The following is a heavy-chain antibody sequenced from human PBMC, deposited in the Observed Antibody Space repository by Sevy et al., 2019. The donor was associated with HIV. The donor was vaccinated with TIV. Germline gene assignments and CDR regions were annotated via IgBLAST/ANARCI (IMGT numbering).Heavy chain of an antibody. Sequence: GGSLRLSCAASGFIFSSYGMNWVRQAPGKGLEWVAVIWYDGSNKYYADSVQGRFTISRDNSKNTLYLQMNSLRVEDMGVYYCAFSRGGSGSGPLDTWGQGTLVTVSS. CDR1: GFIFSSYG. V-gene: IGHV3-33*01. J-gene: IGHJ5*02. CDR2: IWYDGSNK. CDR3: AFSRGGSGSGPLDT. D-gene: IGHD6-25*01.